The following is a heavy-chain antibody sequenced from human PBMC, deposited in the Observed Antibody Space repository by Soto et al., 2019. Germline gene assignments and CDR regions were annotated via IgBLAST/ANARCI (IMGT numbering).Heavy chain of an antibody. J-gene: IGHJ4*02. CDR1: GFAFSSYG. V-gene: IGHV3-30*03. D-gene: IGHD5-18*01. Sequence: QAQLVESGGGVVQPGRSLRLSCAASGFAFSSYGMHWVRQAPGTGLEWVAVISYDGSLQHYADSVKGRFTISRDNSKNMVLIQISSLRDEETAVYYCVSDRGYGHASVPYSWGKGTLVSVSS. CDR2: ISYDGSLQ. CDR3: VSDRGYGHASVPYS.